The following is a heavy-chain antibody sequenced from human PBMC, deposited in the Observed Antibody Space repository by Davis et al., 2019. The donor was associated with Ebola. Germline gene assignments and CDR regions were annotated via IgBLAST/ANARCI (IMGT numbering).Heavy chain of an antibody. V-gene: IGHV4-59*01. Sequence: MPSETLSLTCAVYGGSISSYYWSWIRQPPGKGLEWIGYIYYSGSTNYNPSLKSRVTISVDTSKNQFSLKLSSVTAADTAVYYCARDYYYYGMDVWGQGTTVTVSS. J-gene: IGHJ6*02. CDR3: ARDYYYYGMDV. CDR1: GGSISSYY. CDR2: IYYSGST.